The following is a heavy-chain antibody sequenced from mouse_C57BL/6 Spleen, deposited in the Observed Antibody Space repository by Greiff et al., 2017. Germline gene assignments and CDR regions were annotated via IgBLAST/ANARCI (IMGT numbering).Heavy chain of an antibody. CDR2: ISYSGRT. J-gene: IGHJ4*01. D-gene: IGHD1-1*01. CDR1: GYSITSDY. V-gene: IGHV3-8*01. CDR3: AGGGIATVVAEDYAMDY. Sequence: DVLLVESGPGLAKPSPTLSLTCPVTGYSITSDYWNWIRKFPGNTLEYMGYISYSGRTYYNPSLKSRISITRDTSKNQYYLQLNSVATEDTATYYCAGGGIATVVAEDYAMDYWGQGTSVTGAS.